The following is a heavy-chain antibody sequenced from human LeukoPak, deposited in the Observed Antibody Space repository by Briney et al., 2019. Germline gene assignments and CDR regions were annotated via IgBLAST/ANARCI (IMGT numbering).Heavy chain of an antibody. J-gene: IGHJ4*02. V-gene: IGHV3-23*01. Sequence: GGSLRLSCAAFGFTFSNYAINWVRQAPGKGLEWVSSITGSGGGTYYADSVKGRFNISRDNSKNTLYLQMSSLRAEDTAVYYCAKDRWVSGSDNYYTLLDYWGQGTLVTVSS. CDR2: ITGSGGGT. D-gene: IGHD3-10*01. CDR3: AKDRWVSGSDNYYTLLDY. CDR1: GFTFSNYA.